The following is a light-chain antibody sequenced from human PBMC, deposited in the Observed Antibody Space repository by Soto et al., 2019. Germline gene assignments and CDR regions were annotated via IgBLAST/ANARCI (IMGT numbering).Light chain of an antibody. J-gene: IGKJ1*01. CDR2: DSS. CDR3: QQYGSLRT. Sequence: EIVLTQFPATLSLSPGERASLSYRASQSVSSYLAWYQQKRGQAPRLLIYDSSNRATGIPARFSGSGSGTDFTLTISRLEPEDFAVYYCQQYGSLRTFGQGTKVDIK. V-gene: IGKV3-11*01. CDR1: QSVSSY.